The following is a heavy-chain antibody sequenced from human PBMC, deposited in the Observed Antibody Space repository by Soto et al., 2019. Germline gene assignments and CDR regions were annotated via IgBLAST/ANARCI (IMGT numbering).Heavy chain of an antibody. CDR2: INDSGGRS. Sequence: EVQLLESGGGLVQPGGSLRLSCAASGFTFSNYAMSWVRQAPGKGRECLSSINDSGGRSYYADSVKGRFTISRDNSKNTLFLQINSLRAEDTAVYFCARGRIQLWSDMDAWGQGTTVTVSS. V-gene: IGHV3-23*01. CDR3: ARGRIQLWSDMDA. D-gene: IGHD5-18*01. J-gene: IGHJ6*02. CDR1: GFTFSNYA.